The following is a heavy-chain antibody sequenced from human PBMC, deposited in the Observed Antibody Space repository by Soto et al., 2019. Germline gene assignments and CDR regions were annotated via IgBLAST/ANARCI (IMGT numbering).Heavy chain of an antibody. D-gene: IGHD6-13*01. J-gene: IGHJ5*02. CDR2: INAGNGNT. CDR1: GYTFTSYA. CDR3: ARDLSSSWSFFDP. Sequence: GASVKVSCKASGYTFTSYAIHWVRQAPGQRLEWMGWINAGNGNTKYSQKFQGRVTITRDTSASTAYMELSSLRSEDTAVYYCARDLSSSWSFFDPWGQGTLVTVSS. V-gene: IGHV1-3*01.